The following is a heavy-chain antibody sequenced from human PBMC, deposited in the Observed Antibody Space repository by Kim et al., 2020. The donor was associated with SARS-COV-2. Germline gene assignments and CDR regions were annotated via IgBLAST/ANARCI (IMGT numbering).Heavy chain of an antibody. Sequence: YYAEAVKSRFAISRDNARDTVFLEMNNSRDEDKAVYYCARNAQNYYFDFWRQGTLVTVSS. CDR3: ARNAQNYYFDF. D-gene: IGHD2-2*01. V-gene: IGHV3-33*01. J-gene: IGHJ4*02.